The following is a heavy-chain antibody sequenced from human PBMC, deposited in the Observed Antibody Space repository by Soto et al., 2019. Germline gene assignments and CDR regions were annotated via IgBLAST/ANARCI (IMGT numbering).Heavy chain of an antibody. D-gene: IGHD4-17*01. J-gene: IGHJ4*02. CDR1: GGSISSYY. CDR3: ASFGGELVYGDYALDY. V-gene: IGHV4-59*08. Sequence: SETLSLTCTVSGGSISSYYWSWIRQPPGKGLEWIGYIYYSGSTNYNPSLKSRVTISVDTSKNQFSLKLSSVTAADTAVYYCASFGGELVYGDYALDYWGQGTLVTVSS. CDR2: IYYSGST.